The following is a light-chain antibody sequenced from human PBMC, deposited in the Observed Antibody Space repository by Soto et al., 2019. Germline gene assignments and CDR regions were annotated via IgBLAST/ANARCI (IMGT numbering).Light chain of an antibody. CDR3: SSYTSSSTYV. Sequence: QSVLTQPPSVSGSPGQSVAISCTGTSSDVGGSNGVSWYQQPPGTAPKLMIYDVSNRPSGIPDRFSGSKSGNTASLTISGLQAEDEGDSYCSSYTSSSTYVFGTGTKVTVL. CDR2: DVS. V-gene: IGLV2-18*02. CDR1: SSDVGGSNG. J-gene: IGLJ1*01.